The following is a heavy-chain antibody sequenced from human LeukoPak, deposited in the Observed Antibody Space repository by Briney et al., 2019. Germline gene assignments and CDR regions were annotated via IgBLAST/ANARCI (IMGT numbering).Heavy chain of an antibody. D-gene: IGHD4-17*01. Sequence: ASVKVSRKASGYTFTSYGISWVRQAPGQGLEWMGWISAYNGNTNYAQKLQGRVTMTTDTSTSTAYMELRSLRSDDTAVYYCARAPTVTTPWDYWGQGTLVTVSS. J-gene: IGHJ4*02. CDR1: GYTFTSYG. CDR2: ISAYNGNT. V-gene: IGHV1-18*01. CDR3: ARAPTVTTPWDY.